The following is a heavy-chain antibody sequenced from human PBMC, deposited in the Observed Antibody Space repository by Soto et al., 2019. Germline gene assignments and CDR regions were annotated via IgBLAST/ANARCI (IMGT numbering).Heavy chain of an antibody. CDR3: ARGRGAKSDY. CDR1: GGSFSGYY. V-gene: IGHV4-34*01. CDR2: INHSGST. Sequence: PSETLSLTCAVYGGSFSGYYWSWIRQPPGKGLEWIGEINHSGSTNYNPSLKSRVTISVDTSKNQFSLKLSSVTAADTAVYYCARGRGAKSDYWGQGTLVTVSS. J-gene: IGHJ4*02. D-gene: IGHD3-10*01.